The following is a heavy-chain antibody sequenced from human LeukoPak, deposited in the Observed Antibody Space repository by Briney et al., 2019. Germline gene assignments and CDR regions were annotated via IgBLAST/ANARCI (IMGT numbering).Heavy chain of an antibody. D-gene: IGHD3-10*01. CDR3: ARLNYYGSGSYYWFDP. V-gene: IGHV4-59*01. CDR2: ISNSGNT. CDR1: GDSISSYY. Sequence: SGTLSLTCTVSGDSISSYYWSWIRQPPGKGLEWIGYISNSGNTNYNPSLKSRVTISVDTSKNQFPLKLSSVTAADTAVYYCARLNYYGSGSYYWFDPWGQGTLVTVSS. J-gene: IGHJ5*02.